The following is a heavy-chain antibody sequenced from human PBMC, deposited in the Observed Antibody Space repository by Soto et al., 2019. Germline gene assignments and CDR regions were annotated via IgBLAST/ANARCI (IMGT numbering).Heavy chain of an antibody. CDR2: IYYSGST. Sequence: SETLSLTCTVSGGSISSGDYYWSWIRQPPGKGLEWIGYIYYSGSTYYNPSLKSRVTISVDTSKNQFSLKLSSVTAADTAVYYCARDLGEYYYYGMDVWGQGTTVTVSS. J-gene: IGHJ6*02. CDR3: ARDLGEYYYYGMDV. V-gene: IGHV4-30-4*01. D-gene: IGHD3-16*01. CDR1: GGSISSGDYY.